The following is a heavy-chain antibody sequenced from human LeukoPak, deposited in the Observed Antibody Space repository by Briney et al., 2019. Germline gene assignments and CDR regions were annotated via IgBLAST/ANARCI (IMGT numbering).Heavy chain of an antibody. V-gene: IGHV4-61*02. CDR3: ARHSPMVRGAIDY. J-gene: IGHJ4*02. CDR2: IYTSGST. D-gene: IGHD3-10*01. CDR1: GGSISSGSYY. Sequence: SETLSLTCTVSGGSISSGSYYWSWIRQPAGKGLEWIGRIYTSGSTNYNPSLKSRVTISVDTSKNQFSLKLSSVTAADTAVYYCARHSPMVRGAIDYWGQGTLVTVSS.